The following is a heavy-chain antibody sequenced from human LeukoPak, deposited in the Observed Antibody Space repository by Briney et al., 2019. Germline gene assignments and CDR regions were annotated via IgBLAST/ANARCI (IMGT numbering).Heavy chain of an antibody. Sequence: ASVKVSCKASGYTFTGYYMHWVRQAPGQGLELMGWINPNSGGTNYAQKFQGRVTMTRDTSISTAYMELSRLRSDATAVYYCARQELPGYNWFDRWGQGTLVTVSS. CDR2: INPNSGGT. CDR3: ARQELPGYNWFDR. J-gene: IGHJ5*02. D-gene: IGHD3-10*01. V-gene: IGHV1-2*02. CDR1: GYTFTGYY.